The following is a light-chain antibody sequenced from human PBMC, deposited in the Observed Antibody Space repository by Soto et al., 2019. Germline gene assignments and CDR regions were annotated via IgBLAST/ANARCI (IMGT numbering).Light chain of an antibody. V-gene: IGKV3-20*01. CDR3: QQYSSSPRT. J-gene: IGKJ4*01. CDR1: QSVRSSH. CDR2: GAS. Sequence: EIVLTQSPGTLSLSPGERATLSCRASQSVRSSHLAWYQQKPGQAPRLLIYGASSRATGLPDRFSGSGSGTDVTLTISRMEPEDCAVYHCQQYSSSPRTVGGGTTGAIK.